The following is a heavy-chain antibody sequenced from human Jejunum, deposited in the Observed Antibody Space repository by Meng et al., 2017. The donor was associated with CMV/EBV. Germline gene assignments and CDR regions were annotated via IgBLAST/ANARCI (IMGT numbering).Heavy chain of an antibody. V-gene: IGHV4-4*07. J-gene: IGHJ4*02. D-gene: IGHD3-22*01. CDR2: ISPSGNI. CDR3: ARGESRGYYYFDY. CDR1: GDSISNYV. Sequence: QVHLQAWGPGLVRPSETLSLTCTVSGDSISNYVWSWIRQPAGKKLEWIGRISPSGNINYIPSLKGRVTMSLDTSNNQIFLNLTSVTAADTALYYCARGESRGYYYFDYWGQGILVTVSS.